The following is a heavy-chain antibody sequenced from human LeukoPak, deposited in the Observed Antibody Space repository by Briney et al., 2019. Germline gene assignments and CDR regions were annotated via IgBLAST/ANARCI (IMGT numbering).Heavy chain of an antibody. CDR2: ISGSGGST. CDR3: AKDGTLRRFLEWLLAPYYFDY. V-gene: IGHV3-23*01. CDR1: GFTFSSYA. D-gene: IGHD3-3*01. J-gene: IGHJ4*02. Sequence: PGGSLRLSCAASGFTFSSYAMSWVRQAPGKGLEWVSAISGSGGSTYYADSVKGRFTISRDNSKNTLYLQMNSLRAEDTAVYYCAKDGTLRRFLEWLLAPYYFDYWGQGTLVTVSS.